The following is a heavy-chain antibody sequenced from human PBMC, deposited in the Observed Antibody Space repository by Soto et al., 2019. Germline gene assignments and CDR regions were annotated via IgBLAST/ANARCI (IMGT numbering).Heavy chain of an antibody. Sequence: QVQLVQSGAEVKKPGSSVKVSCKASGGTFRSYAVSWVRQAPGQGLEWMGGIIPILSTTNYAQNFQGRVTISADKSTSTAYMELSSVRSEDTAVYYCARYFEPFGGVIAGPRGGYFDYWGQGTLVTVSS. V-gene: IGHV1-69*14. D-gene: IGHD3-16*02. CDR3: ARYFEPFGGVIAGPRGGYFDY. J-gene: IGHJ4*02. CDR1: GGTFRSYA. CDR2: IIPILSTT.